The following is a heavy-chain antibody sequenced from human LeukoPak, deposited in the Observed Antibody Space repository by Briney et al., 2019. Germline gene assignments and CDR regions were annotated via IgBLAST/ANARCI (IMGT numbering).Heavy chain of an antibody. CDR2: INHSGNT. CDR3: ARDDYGDYPYY. D-gene: IGHD4-17*01. J-gene: IGHJ4*02. V-gene: IGHV4-34*01. Sequence: PSETLSLTCAVYGGSFSGYYWSWIRQPPGKGLEWIGEINHSGNTNYNPSLKSRVTISVDTSKNQFSLKLSSVTAADTAVYYCARDDYGDYPYYWGQGTLVTVSS. CDR1: GGSFSGYY.